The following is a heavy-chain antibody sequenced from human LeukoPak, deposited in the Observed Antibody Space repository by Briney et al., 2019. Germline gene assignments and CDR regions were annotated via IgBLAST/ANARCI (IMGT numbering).Heavy chain of an antibody. D-gene: IGHD5-24*01. Sequence: PGGSLRLSCADSGFTFSNYAVSWVRQAPGQGLEWVSTISGNGYSTYYADSVKGRFTLSRDNSKNTLCLQMNSLRAEDAAVYYCAKDWFGYNPNWGQGTLVTVSS. V-gene: IGHV3-23*01. CDR1: GFTFSNYA. CDR3: AKDWFGYNPN. CDR2: ISGNGYST. J-gene: IGHJ4*02.